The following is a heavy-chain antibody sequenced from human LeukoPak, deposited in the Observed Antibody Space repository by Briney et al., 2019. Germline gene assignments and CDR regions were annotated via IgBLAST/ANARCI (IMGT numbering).Heavy chain of an antibody. CDR3: ARAPPSGYCSGGSCYFAGFDY. CDR2: ISSSSSYI. V-gene: IGHV3-21*01. J-gene: IGHJ4*02. D-gene: IGHD2-15*01. Sequence: KPGGSLRLSCAASGFTFSSYSMNWVRQAPGKGLEWVSSISSSSSYIYYADSVKDRFTISRDNAKNSLYLQMNSLRAEDTAVYYCARAPPSGYCSGGSCYFAGFDYWGQGTLVTVSS. CDR1: GFTFSSYS.